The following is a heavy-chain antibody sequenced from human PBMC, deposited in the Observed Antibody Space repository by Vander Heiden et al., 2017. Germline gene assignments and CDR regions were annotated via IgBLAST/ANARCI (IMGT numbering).Heavy chain of an antibody. CDR1: GFSLSSAAMG. CDR3: ARFSSGWYTYFDF. V-gene: IGHV2-26*01. Sequence: QVTLKESGPVLLKPTETLTLTCTVSGFSLSSAAMGVSWIRQPPGKALEWLAHVSSNDEKSYSTSLKSRLTISKDTSKSQVVLTMTNMDPVDTATYFCARFSSGWYTYFDFWGQGTLVTVSS. CDR2: VSSNDEK. D-gene: IGHD6-19*01. J-gene: IGHJ4*02.